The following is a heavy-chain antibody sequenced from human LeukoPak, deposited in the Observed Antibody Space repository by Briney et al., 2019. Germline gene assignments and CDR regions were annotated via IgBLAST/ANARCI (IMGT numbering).Heavy chain of an antibody. J-gene: IGHJ4*02. CDR3: AKPSVDTSMVDSHFDS. V-gene: IGHV3-74*01. Sequence: PGGSLRLSCAASGFTFSSYWMHWVRQAPGKGLGWVSRINSDGSSTFYADSVKGRFTISRDNSKNTLYVQMKSLRAEDTAVYYCAKPSVDTSMVDSHFDSWGQGTLVTVSS. CDR1: GFTFSSYW. D-gene: IGHD5-18*01. CDR2: INSDGSST.